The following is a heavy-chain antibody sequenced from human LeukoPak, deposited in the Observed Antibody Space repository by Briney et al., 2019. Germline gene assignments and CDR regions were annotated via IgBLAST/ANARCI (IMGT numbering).Heavy chain of an antibody. J-gene: IGHJ2*01. CDR1: GGSISSYY. D-gene: IGHD3-22*01. CDR2: IYYSGST. CDR3: ASSPYYYDSSGYYSDWYFDL. V-gene: IGHV4-59*01. Sequence: PSETLSLTCTVSGGSISSYYWSWIRQPPGKGLEWIGYIYYSGSTNSNPSLKSRVTISVDTSKNLFSLKLSSVTAADTAVYYCASSPYYYDSSGYYSDWYFDLWGRGTLVTVSS.